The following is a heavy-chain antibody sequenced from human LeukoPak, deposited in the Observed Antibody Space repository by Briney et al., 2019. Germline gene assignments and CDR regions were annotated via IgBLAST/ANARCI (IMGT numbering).Heavy chain of an antibody. CDR2: INVGNGNT. CDR3: AREHDSLSGFAFDI. J-gene: IGHJ3*02. D-gene: IGHD2-21*02. V-gene: IGHV1-3*01. CDR1: GGTFSSYA. Sequence: ASVKVSRKASGGTFSSYAISWVRQAPGQSLEWMGWINVGNGNTKYSQKLQGRIAIATDTSASTAYMELRSLRSEDTAVYYCAREHDSLSGFAFDIWGQGTVV.